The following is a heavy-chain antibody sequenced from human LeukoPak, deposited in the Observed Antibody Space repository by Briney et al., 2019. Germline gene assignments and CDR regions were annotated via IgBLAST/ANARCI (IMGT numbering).Heavy chain of an antibody. V-gene: IGHV4-30-2*01. CDR1: GGSFSGYS. J-gene: IGHJ4*02. CDR2: IYHSGST. D-gene: IGHD6-19*01. Sequence: TSETLSLTCAVYGGSFSGYSWSWIRQPPGKGLEWIGYIYHSGSTYYNPSLKSRVTISVDRSKNQFSLKLSSVTAADTAVYYCARSVAGTFDYWGQGTLVTVSS. CDR3: ARSVAGTFDY.